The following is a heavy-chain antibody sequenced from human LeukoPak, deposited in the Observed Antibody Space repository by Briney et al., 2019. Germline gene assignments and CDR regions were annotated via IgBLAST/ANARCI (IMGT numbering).Heavy chain of an antibody. CDR3: ARLTEYGGY. CDR2: IYHSGST. J-gene: IGHJ4*02. CDR1: GYSISSGYY. Sequence: SETLSLTCAVSGYSISSGYYWGWIRQPPGKGREWIGSIYHSGSTYYNPSLKSRVTISVDTSKNQFSLKLSSVTAADTAVYYCARLTEYGGYWGQGTLVTVSS. D-gene: IGHD1-14*01. V-gene: IGHV4-38-2*01.